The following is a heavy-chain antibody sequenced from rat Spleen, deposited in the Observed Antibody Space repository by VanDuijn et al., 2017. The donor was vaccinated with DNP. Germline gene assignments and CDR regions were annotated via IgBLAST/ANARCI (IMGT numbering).Heavy chain of an antibody. D-gene: IGHD4-1*01. Sequence: EVQLVESGGGLVQPGRSLKLSCAASGFTLSHYNMTWVRQAPQKGLEWVATISYDGSSTYYRDSVKGRFTISRDNAKNTLYLQMNSLRSEDTATYYCARDRAPLRYWGQGVMVTVSS. CDR2: ISYDGSST. CDR1: GFTLSHYN. J-gene: IGHJ2*01. V-gene: IGHV5-7*01. CDR3: ARDRAPLRY.